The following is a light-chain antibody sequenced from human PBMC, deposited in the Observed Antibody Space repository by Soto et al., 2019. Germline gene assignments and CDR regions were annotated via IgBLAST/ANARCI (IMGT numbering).Light chain of an antibody. CDR2: GAS. CDR1: QSISNN. J-gene: IGKJ1*01. CDR3: QQYNNWPRT. Sequence: ERVMTQSPVTLSASPGERATLSCRASQSISNNLAWYQQKPGQAPKLLIYGASTRATGIPARFSGSESGTEFTLSISSLQSEDFAVYYCQQYNNWPRTFGQGTKVEIK. V-gene: IGKV3-15*01.